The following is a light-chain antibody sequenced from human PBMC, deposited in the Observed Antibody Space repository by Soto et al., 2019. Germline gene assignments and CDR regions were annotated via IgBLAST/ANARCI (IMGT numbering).Light chain of an antibody. V-gene: IGKV3-20*01. J-gene: IGKJ1*01. CDR1: QSVSSSY. CDR2: GAS. CDR3: QQYGSSPWT. Sequence: EFVLTQSPATLSLSPVERATLSCRASQSVSSSYLAWYQQKPGQAPRLLIYGASSRATGIPERFSGSGSGTDFTLTISRLEPEDFAVYYCQQYGSSPWTFGQGTKVDIK.